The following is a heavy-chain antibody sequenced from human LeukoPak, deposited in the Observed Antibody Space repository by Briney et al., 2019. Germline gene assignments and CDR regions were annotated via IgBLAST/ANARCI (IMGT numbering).Heavy chain of an antibody. Sequence: SETLSLTCAVYGGSFSGYYWSWIRQPPGKGLEWIGEINHSGSTNYNPSLKSRATISVDTSKNQFSLKLSSVTAADTAVYYCASTDYYDSSGYYTWGQGTLVTVSS. CDR3: ASTDYYDSSGYYT. V-gene: IGHV4-34*01. CDR2: INHSGST. CDR1: GGSFSGYY. J-gene: IGHJ5*02. D-gene: IGHD3-22*01.